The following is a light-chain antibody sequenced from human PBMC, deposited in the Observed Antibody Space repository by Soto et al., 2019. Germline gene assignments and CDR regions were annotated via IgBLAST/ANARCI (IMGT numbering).Light chain of an antibody. J-gene: IGKJ1*01. V-gene: IGKV3-20*01. CDR1: QSVSNNY. Sequence: EILLTHSPCTLSLSPWERAALSGRASQSVSNNYLAWYQQKPGQAPRLLIYGASNRATGIPDRFSGSGSGTDFTLTISRLEPEDFAVYYCQQYGSSGTFGQGTKVDIK. CDR3: QQYGSSGT. CDR2: GAS.